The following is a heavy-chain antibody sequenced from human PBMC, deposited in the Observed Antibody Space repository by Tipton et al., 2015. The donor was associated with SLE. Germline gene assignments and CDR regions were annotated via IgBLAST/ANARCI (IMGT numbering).Heavy chain of an antibody. V-gene: IGHV4-34*01. CDR3: ARDSPHGVGKDY. CDR2: IYHSGST. J-gene: IGHJ4*02. CDR1: GGSFSGYY. Sequence: TLSLTCAVYGGSFSGYYWSWIRQPPGKGLEWIGEIYHSGSTNYNPSLKSRVTISVDTSKNQFSLKLSSVTAADTAVYYCARDSPHGVGKDYWGQGTLVTVSS. D-gene: IGHD7-27*01.